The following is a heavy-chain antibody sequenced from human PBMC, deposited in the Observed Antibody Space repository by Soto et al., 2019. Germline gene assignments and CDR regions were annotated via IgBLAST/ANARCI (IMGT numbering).Heavy chain of an antibody. CDR1: GFTFSSYG. J-gene: IGHJ4*02. Sequence: QVQLVESGGGVVQPGRSLRLSCAASGFTFSSYGMHWVRQAPGKGLEWVAVISYDGSNKYYADSVKGRFTISRDNSKNTLYLQMNSLRAEDTAVYYCAKDAVGALDYWGQGTLVTVSS. D-gene: IGHD1-26*01. V-gene: IGHV3-30*18. CDR2: ISYDGSNK. CDR3: AKDAVGALDY.